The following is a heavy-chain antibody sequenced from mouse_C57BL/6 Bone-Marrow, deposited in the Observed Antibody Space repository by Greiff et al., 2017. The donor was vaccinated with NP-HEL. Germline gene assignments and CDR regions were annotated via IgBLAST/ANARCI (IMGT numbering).Heavy chain of an antibody. CDR1: GYTFPSYW. V-gene: IGHV1-72*01. D-gene: IGHD4-1*01. CDR3: ARLGTGNY. Sequence: VQLQQPGAALVQPGASVTLSCQASGYTFPSYWMHLLKQRPGRVLEWIGRIDPNSGGTKYNEKFKSKATLTVDKPSSTAYMQLSSLTSEDSAVYYCARLGTGNYWGQGTTLTVSS. J-gene: IGHJ2*01. CDR2: IDPNSGGT.